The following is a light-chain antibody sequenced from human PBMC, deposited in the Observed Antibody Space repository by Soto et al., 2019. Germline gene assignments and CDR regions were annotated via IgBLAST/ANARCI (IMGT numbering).Light chain of an antibody. CDR2: TVT. CDR3: CSYAGSSSYV. J-gene: IGLJ1*01. V-gene: IGLV2-11*01. CDR1: SSDIGGYNY. Sequence: QSVLTQPRSVSGSPGQSVTISCTGTSSDIGGYNYVSWYQQHPGKAPKLMIYTVTKRPSGVPDRFSGSKSDNTASLTISGLQADHVADYYCCSYAGSSSYVFGTGTKVTVL.